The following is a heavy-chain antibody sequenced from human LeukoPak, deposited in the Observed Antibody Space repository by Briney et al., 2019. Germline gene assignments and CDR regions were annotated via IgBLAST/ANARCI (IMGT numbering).Heavy chain of an antibody. J-gene: IGHJ5*02. Sequence: PGGSLRLSCAASGFTFSSYSMNWVRQAPGKGLEWVSGISGSGGNTYYADSVKGRFTISRDNSKNTLYLQTDSLRSEDTAVYYCARLSGPGGSFDPWGQGTLVTVSS. CDR2: ISGSGGNT. CDR3: ARLSGPGGSFDP. CDR1: GFTFSSYS. V-gene: IGHV3-23*01. D-gene: IGHD3-16*01.